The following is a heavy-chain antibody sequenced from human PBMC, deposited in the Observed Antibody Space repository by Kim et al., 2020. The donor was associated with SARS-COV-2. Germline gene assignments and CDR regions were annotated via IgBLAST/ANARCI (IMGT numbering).Heavy chain of an antibody. D-gene: IGHD2-2*01. V-gene: IGHV4-4*02. CDR1: GGSISSSNW. CDR2: IYHSGST. CDR3: ASGGEDVVVPAAISTAMEY. J-gene: IGHJ4*01. Sequence: SETLSLTCAVSGGSISSSNWWSWVRQPPGKGLEWIGEIYHSGSTNYNPSLKSRVTISVDKSKNQFSLKLSSVTAADTAVYYCASGGEDVVVPAAISTAMEYWGHGTLVTVSS.